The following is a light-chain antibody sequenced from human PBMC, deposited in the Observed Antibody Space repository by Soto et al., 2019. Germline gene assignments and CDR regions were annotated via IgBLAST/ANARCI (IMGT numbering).Light chain of an antibody. CDR3: QQYAFSPGS. CDR1: QDIRHNY. J-gene: IGKJ1*01. CDR2: GAF. V-gene: IGKV3-20*01. Sequence: EIVLTQYPGTVSLSPGERATLSCRASQDIRHNYFAWYQHKPGQAPRLLIYGAFTRATGIPSRFSGSGSGTDFTLTISRLEPGDFALYYCQQYAFSPGSFGQGTKVDNK.